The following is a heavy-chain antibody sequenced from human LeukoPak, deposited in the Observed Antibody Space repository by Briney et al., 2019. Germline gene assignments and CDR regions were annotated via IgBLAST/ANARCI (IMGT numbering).Heavy chain of an antibody. CDR1: GFTFSSYG. CDR2: IWYDGSKK. CDR3: ARDLEASTSCLDY. Sequence: GGSLRLSCAASGFTFSSYGMHWVRQAPGKGLGRVAVIWYDGSKKYYADSVKGRFTISRDNSKNTLYLQMNSLRAEDTAVYYCARDLEASTSCLDYWGQGTLVTVSS. V-gene: IGHV3-33*01. D-gene: IGHD2-2*01. J-gene: IGHJ4*02.